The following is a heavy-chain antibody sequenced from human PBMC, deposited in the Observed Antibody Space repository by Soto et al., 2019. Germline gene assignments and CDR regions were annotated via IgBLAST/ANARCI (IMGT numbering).Heavy chain of an antibody. CDR2: INPNSGGT. D-gene: IGHD1-26*01. Sequence: ASVKVSCKASGYTFTGYYMHWVRQAPGQGLEWMGWINPNSGGTSYAPKFQGRVTMTRHTSINTAYMELSTLRSEDTAVYYCGRGLNRKGHYFLYNGMDGWGQGTRVTVPS. CDR3: GRGLNRKGHYFLYNGMDG. J-gene: IGHJ6*02. CDR1: GYTFTGYY. V-gene: IGHV1-2*02.